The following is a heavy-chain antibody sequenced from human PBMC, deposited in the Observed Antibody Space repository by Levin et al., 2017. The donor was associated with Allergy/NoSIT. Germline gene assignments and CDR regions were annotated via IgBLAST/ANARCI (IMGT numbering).Heavy chain of an antibody. CDR3: TSDYGDYFFGDY. Sequence: LSLPCAASGFTFRKAWMSWVRQAPGKGLEWVGRIKSKSDGETTDYAAPVKGRFTISRDDSKNTLYLQMNSLKTEDTAVYYCTSDYGDYFFGDYWGQGTLVTVSS. CDR1: GFTFRKAW. D-gene: IGHD4-17*01. CDR2: IKSKSDGETT. V-gene: IGHV3-15*01. J-gene: IGHJ4*02.